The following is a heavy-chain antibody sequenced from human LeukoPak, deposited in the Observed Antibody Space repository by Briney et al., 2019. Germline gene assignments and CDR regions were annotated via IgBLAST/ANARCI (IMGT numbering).Heavy chain of an antibody. CDR2: IHYSGST. J-gene: IGHJ4*02. CDR1: GGSISSSRYY. V-gene: IGHV4-39*07. CDR3: ARRSKGKDY. Sequence: SETLSLTCTVSGGSISSSRYYWGWIRQPPGKGLEWIGSIHYSGSTYYNPSLKSRVTVSVDTSKNQFSLKLSSVTAADTAVYYCARRSKGKDYWGQGTLVTVSS.